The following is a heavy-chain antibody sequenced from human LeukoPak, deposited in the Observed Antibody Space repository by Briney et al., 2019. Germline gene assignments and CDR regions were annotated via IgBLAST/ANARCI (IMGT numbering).Heavy chain of an antibody. D-gene: IGHD4-17*01. CDR2: THTRGT. CDR3: ARDPNGDYIGAFEI. V-gene: IGHV3-23*05. CDR1: GFTFSRFA. Sequence: GGSLRLSCEASGFTFSRFAMMWVRQAPGKGLEWVSATHTRGTQYADSVKGRFTISRDNSKNTLYLQMNSLRAEDTAVYYCARDPNGDYIGAFEIWGQGTKVTVSS. J-gene: IGHJ3*02.